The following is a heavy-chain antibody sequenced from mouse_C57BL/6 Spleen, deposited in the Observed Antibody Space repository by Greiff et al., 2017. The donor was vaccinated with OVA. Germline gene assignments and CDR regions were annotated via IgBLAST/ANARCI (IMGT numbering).Heavy chain of an antibody. V-gene: IGHV5-17*01. J-gene: IGHJ2*01. CDR2: ISSGSSTI. Sequence: EVKLVESGGGLVKPGGSLKPSCAASGFTFSDYGMHWVRQAPEKGLEWVAYISSGSSTIYYADTVKGRFTISRDNAKNTLFLQMTSLRSEDTAMYYCARHYGSSLDYWGQGTTLTVSS. CDR3: ARHYGSSLDY. CDR1: GFTFSDYG. D-gene: IGHD1-1*01.